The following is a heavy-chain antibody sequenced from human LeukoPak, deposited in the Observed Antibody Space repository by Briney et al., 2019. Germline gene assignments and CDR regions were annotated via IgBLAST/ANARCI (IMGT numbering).Heavy chain of an antibody. CDR1: GFTFSSYS. V-gene: IGHV3-21*01. CDR2: ISSSSSYI. CDR3: AKGTESSGYYTFYY. Sequence: PGGSLRLSCAASGFTFSSYSMNWVRQAPGKGLEWVSSISSSSSYIYYADSVKGRFTISRDNAKNSLYLQMNSLRAEDTAVYYCAKGTESSGYYTFYYWGQGTLVTVSS. D-gene: IGHD3-22*01. J-gene: IGHJ4*01.